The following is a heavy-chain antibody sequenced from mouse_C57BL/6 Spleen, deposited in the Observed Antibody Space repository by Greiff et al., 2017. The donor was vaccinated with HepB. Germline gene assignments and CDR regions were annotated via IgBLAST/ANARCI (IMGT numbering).Heavy chain of an antibody. CDR2: IDPSDSYT. D-gene: IGHD2-4*01. CDR3: ARRGDYDALDAMDY. V-gene: IGHV1-69*01. J-gene: IGHJ4*01. Sequence: QVQLQQPGAELVMPGASVKLSCKASGYTFTSSWMHWVKPRPGQGLEWIGEIDPSDSYTNYNQKFKGKSTLTVDKSSSTAYMQLSSLTSEDSAVYYCARRGDYDALDAMDYWGQGTSVTVSS. CDR1: GYTFTSSW.